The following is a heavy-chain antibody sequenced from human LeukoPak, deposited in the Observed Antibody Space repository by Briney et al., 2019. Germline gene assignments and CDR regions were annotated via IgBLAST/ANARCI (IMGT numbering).Heavy chain of an antibody. V-gene: IGHV4-39*01. CDR1: GGSIISSSNYY. D-gene: IGHD2-15*01. J-gene: IGHJ6*03. CDR2: IYYTGST. Sequence: SETLSLTCTVSGGSIISSSNYYWDWIRQPPGKGLEWFGSIYYTGSTYYNPSVKRRVTISVDTSKNQFALKLSSVTAAVSAVYYCARHWVVVAATMDYYYYMDVWGKGTTVTVSS. CDR3: ARHWVVVAATMDYYYYMDV.